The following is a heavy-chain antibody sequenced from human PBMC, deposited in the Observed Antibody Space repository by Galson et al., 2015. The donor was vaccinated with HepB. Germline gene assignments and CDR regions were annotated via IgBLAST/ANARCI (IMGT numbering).Heavy chain of an antibody. D-gene: IGHD5-12*01. CDR2: ISSSSSYT. Sequence: SLRLSCAASGFTFSDYYMSWIRQAPGKGLEWVSYISSSSSYTNYADSVKGRFTISRDNAKNSLYLQMNSLRAEDTAVYYCARGRGGYSGYPLFEYWGQGTLVTVSS. V-gene: IGHV3-11*03. CDR3: ARGRGGYSGYPLFEY. CDR1: GFTFSDYY. J-gene: IGHJ4*02.